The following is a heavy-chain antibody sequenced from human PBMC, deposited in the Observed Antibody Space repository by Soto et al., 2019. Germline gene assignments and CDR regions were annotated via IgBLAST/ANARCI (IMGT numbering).Heavy chain of an antibody. CDR1: GYTLTELS. V-gene: IGHV1-24*01. CDR3: AASPRYCSGGSCYPGSYYYYGMDV. Sequence: QVQLVQSGAEVKKPGASVKVSCKVSGYTLTELSMHWVRQAPGKGLEWMGGFDPEDGETIYAQKFQGRVTMTEDTSTDTASMELSSLRSEDTAVYYCAASPRYCSGGSCYPGSYYYYGMDVWGQGTTVTVSS. D-gene: IGHD2-15*01. J-gene: IGHJ6*02. CDR2: FDPEDGET.